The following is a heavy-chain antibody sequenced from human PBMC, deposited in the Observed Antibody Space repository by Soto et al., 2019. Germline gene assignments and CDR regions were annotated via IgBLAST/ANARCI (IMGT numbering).Heavy chain of an antibody. Sequence: LRLSCSASGFPFSSYSMNWVRQAPGKGLEWVSSISSSSSYRYYADSVKGRFTISRDNAKNSLYLQMNSLRAEDTAVYYCARRTLLGNYFAMDVWGQGTTVTVSS. CDR3: ARRTLLGNYFAMDV. CDR1: GFPFSSYS. V-gene: IGHV3-21*01. D-gene: IGHD3-16*01. J-gene: IGHJ6*02. CDR2: ISSSSSYR.